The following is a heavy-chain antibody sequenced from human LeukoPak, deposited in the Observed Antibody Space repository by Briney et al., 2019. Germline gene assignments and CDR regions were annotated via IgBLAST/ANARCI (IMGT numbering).Heavy chain of an antibody. CDR1: GFTFRTYA. V-gene: IGHV3-23*01. Sequence: PGGSLRLSCGASGFTFRTYAMSWVRQAPGKGLEWVSGISDGGGRTFYAESVKGRFTVSRDNSKNTLYLRMNSLRAEDTAVYYCARDSDYGGAFDIWGQGTMVTVSS. CDR3: ARDSDYGGAFDI. D-gene: IGHD4-17*01. CDR2: ISDGGGRT. J-gene: IGHJ3*02.